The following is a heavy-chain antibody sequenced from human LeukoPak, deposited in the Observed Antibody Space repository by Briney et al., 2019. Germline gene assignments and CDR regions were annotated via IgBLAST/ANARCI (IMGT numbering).Heavy chain of an antibody. CDR3: ARDQEQTTGWFDP. Sequence: SETLSLTCTVSGDSINSLDLWSWVRQPPGKGLEWIGYIYYSGSTYYNPSLKSRVTISVDTSKNQFSLKLSSVTAADTAVYYCARDQEQTTGWFDPWGQGTLVTVSS. CDR1: GDSINSLDL. V-gene: IGHV4-30-4*01. D-gene: IGHD4-17*01. J-gene: IGHJ5*02. CDR2: IYYSGST.